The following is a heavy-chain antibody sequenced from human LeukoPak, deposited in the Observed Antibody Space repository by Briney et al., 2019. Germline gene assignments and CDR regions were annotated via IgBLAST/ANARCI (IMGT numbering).Heavy chain of an antibody. CDR2: IYYSGNT. Sequence: SETLSLTCTVSGGSISSSSYYWGWIRQPPGKGLEWIGSIYYSGNTYYSPPLKSRVTISVDTSKNQFSLKLSSVTAADTAVYYCARQSKGIIVITDFQHWGQGTLVTVSS. J-gene: IGHJ1*01. V-gene: IGHV4-39*01. CDR3: ARQSKGIIVITDFQH. D-gene: IGHD3-22*01. CDR1: GGSISSSSYY.